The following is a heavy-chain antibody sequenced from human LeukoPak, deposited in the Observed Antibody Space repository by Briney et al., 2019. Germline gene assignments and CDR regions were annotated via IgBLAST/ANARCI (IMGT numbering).Heavy chain of an antibody. CDR3: AKDYGDYVRAFDI. J-gene: IGHJ3*02. Sequence: GASVKVSCKASGDTFINDYIHWVRQAPGQGLEWMGVSNPGGGATTYAQKFQGRVTITADESTSTAYMELSSLRSEDTAVYYCAKDYGDYVRAFDIWGQGTMVTVSS. D-gene: IGHD4-17*01. V-gene: IGHV1-46*01. CDR2: SNPGGGAT. CDR1: GDTFINDY.